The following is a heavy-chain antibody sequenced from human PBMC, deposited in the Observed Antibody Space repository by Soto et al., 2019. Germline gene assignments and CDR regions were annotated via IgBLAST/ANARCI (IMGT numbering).Heavy chain of an antibody. CDR2: IYPGDSDT. D-gene: IGHD6-19*01. V-gene: IGHV5-51*01. CDR1: GYSFTSYW. J-gene: IGHJ6*03. Sequence: PGESLKISCKGSGYSFTSYWIGWVRQMPGKGLEWMGIIYPGDSDTRYSPSFQGQVTISADKSISTAYLQWSSLKASDTAMYYCARHQGIAVAGTLYYYYYMDVWGKGTTVTVSS. CDR3: ARHQGIAVAGTLYYYYYMDV.